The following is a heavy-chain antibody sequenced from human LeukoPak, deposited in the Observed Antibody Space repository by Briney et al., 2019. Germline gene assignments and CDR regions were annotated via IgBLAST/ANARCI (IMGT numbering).Heavy chain of an antibody. CDR1: GYTFTGYY. V-gene: IGHV1-2*04. J-gene: IGHJ4*02. CDR3: ARAPGYSSSWYDY. CDR2: INPNSGGT. D-gene: IGHD6-13*01. Sequence: GASVKVSCKASGYTFTGYYMHWVRQAPGQGLEWMGWINPNSGGTNYAQKFQGWVTMTRDTSISTVYMELSRLRSDDTAVYYCARAPGYSSSWYDYWGQGTLVTVSS.